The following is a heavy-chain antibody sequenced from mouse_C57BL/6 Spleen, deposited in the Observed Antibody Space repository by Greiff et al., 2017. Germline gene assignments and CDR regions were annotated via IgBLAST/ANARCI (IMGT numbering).Heavy chain of an antibody. Sequence: VQVVESDAELVKPGASVKISCKVSGYTFTDHTIHWMKQRPEQGLEWIGYIYPRDGSTKYNEKFKGKATLTADKSSSTAYMQLNSLTSEDSAVYFCARGGTPYYYAMDYWGQGTSVTVSS. J-gene: IGHJ4*01. CDR3: ARGGTPYYYAMDY. V-gene: IGHV1-78*01. CDR2: IYPRDGST. CDR1: GYTFTDHT. D-gene: IGHD3-3*01.